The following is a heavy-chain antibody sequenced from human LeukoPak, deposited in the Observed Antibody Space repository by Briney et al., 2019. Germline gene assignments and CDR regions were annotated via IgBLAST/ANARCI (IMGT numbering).Heavy chain of an antibody. Sequence: AGGSLRLSCAASGFTFSNAWMSWVRQAPGKGLEWVGRIKSKTDGGTTDYAAPVKGRFTISRDDSKNTLYLQMNSLKTEDTAVYYCTARYCRSTSCYGEYFQRWGQGTLVTVSS. D-gene: IGHD2-2*01. CDR2: IKSKTDGGTT. J-gene: IGHJ1*01. V-gene: IGHV3-15*01. CDR1: GFTFSNAW. CDR3: TARYCRSTSCYGEYFQR.